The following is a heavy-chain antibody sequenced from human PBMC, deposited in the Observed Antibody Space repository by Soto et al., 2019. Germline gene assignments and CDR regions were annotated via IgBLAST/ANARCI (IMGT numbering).Heavy chain of an antibody. CDR1: GYGMSIYA. Sequence: SVKRSWKAAGYGMSIYARDCVRQTPGQGLEWMGWISAYNGNTKYAQKVQGRVTMTTDTSTSTAYMELRSLRSDDTAVYYCARDGITVARTLDYWGQGTLVTVSS. V-gene: IGHV1-18*01. CDR2: ISAYNGNT. J-gene: IGHJ4*02. CDR3: ARDGITVARTLDY. D-gene: IGHD6-19*01.